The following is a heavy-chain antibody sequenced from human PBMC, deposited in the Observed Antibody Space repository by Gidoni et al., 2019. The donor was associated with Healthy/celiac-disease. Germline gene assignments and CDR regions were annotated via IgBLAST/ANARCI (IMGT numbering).Heavy chain of an antibody. CDR3: ARDRGSDIVVVPAAYNNYYFDY. D-gene: IGHD2-2*01. J-gene: IGHJ4*02. Sequence: PILGIANYAQKFQGRVTITADKSTSTAYMELSSLRSEDTAVYYCARDRGSDIVVVPAAYNNYYFDYWGQGTLVTVSS. CDR2: PILGIA. V-gene: IGHV1-69*04.